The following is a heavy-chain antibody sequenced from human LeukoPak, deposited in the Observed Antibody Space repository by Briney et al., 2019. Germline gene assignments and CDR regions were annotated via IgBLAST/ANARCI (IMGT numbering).Heavy chain of an antibody. Sequence: ASVKVCCKPSGYTFTDYAMHWVRQAPGERLEWMGWINTGKGNTKYSQKFQGRVTITMDTSASTAYMELSSLRSEDTAVYYCARDHVVGLAPFDPWGQGTLVTVSS. CDR2: INTGKGNT. CDR1: GYTFTDYA. CDR3: ARDHVVGLAPFDP. J-gene: IGHJ5*02. D-gene: IGHD2-15*01. V-gene: IGHV1-3*04.